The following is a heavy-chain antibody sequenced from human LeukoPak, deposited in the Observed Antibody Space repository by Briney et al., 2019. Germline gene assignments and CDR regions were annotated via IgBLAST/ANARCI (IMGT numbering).Heavy chain of an antibody. V-gene: IGHV3-21*01. CDR2: ISSSSSYI. Sequence: GGSLRLSCAASGFTFSSYSMNWVRQAPGKGLEWVSSISSSSSYIYYADSVKGRFTISGDNAKNSLYLQMNSLRAEDTAVYYCARSDCSGGSCRIDYWGQGTLVTVSS. D-gene: IGHD2-15*01. CDR1: GFTFSSYS. J-gene: IGHJ4*02. CDR3: ARSDCSGGSCRIDY.